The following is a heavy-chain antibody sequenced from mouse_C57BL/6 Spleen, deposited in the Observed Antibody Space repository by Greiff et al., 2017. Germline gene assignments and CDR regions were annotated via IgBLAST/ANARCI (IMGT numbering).Heavy chain of an antibody. V-gene: IGHV5-6*01. CDR2: ISSGGSYP. D-gene: IGHD1-1*01. Sequence: EVKLMESGGDLLKPGGSLKLSCAASGFTFRSYGMSWVRQTPHKRLEWVATISSGGSYPYDPDSVKGRFTISSDNAKNTLYLQMSSLTTKDTAMYYWARRYYYVSSKGFYAMDCWGQGTSVTVSS. CDR3: ARRYYYVSSKGFYAMDC. CDR1: GFTFRSYG. J-gene: IGHJ4*01.